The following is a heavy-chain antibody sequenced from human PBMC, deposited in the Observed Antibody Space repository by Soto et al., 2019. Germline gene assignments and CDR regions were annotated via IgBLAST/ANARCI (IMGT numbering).Heavy chain of an antibody. J-gene: IGHJ4*02. V-gene: IGHV4-59*02. CDR2: IYYTGNT. D-gene: IGHD3-16*02. CDR1: GGSVKYYY. Sequence: SETLSLTCSVSGGSVKYYYWSWIRQTPGKGLEWIGYIYYTGNTKYNPSLSSRVAMSVDTSENQFSLNLRSLTAADTAVYYCARGRNYHDTFDYWGQGIQVT. CDR3: ARGRNYHDTFDY.